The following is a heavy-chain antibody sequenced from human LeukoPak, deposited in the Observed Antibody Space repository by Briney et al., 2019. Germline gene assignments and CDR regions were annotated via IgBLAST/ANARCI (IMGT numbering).Heavy chain of an antibody. CDR2: ISSSGSPI. CDR3: ARTMAF. Sequence: GGSLRLSCTASGFTFSSYEMNWVRQAPGKGLEWVSDISSSGSPIYYADSVKGRFTVSRDNAKNSLYLQMSSLRAEDTAVCYCARTMAFWGQGTLVAVSS. J-gene: IGHJ4*02. CDR1: GFTFSSYE. D-gene: IGHD5-24*01. V-gene: IGHV3-48*03.